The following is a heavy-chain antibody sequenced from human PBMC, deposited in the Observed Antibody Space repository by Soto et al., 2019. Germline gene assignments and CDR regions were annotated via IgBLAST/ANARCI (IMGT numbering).Heavy chain of an antibody. Sequence: QVQLQESGPGLVKPSETLSLTCTVSGGSISSYYWNWIRQPPGKGLEWIGYISYSGSTNYNPSLKSRVTRTLDKAKNTCYLKLSFVTAAATSVYDCAREGYSSGYYYCYGMYVWGQGTTVTVSS. D-gene: IGHD3-22*01. J-gene: IGHJ6*02. V-gene: IGHV4-59*01. CDR2: ISYSGST. CDR3: AREGYSSGYYYCYGMYV. CDR1: GGSISSYY.